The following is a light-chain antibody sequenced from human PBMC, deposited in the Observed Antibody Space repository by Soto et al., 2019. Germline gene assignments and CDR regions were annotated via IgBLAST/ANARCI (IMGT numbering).Light chain of an antibody. V-gene: IGLV2-8*01. CDR2: EVT. CDR1: SSDVGGYNY. J-gene: IGLJ2*01. CDR3: SSYAGSRNLV. Sequence: QSALTQPASVSGSPGQSITISCTGTSSDVGGYNYVSWYQQHPGKAPKLMIYEVTKRPSGVPDRFSGSKSGNAASLTVSGLQAEDEADYYCSSYAGSRNLVFGGGTKLTVL.